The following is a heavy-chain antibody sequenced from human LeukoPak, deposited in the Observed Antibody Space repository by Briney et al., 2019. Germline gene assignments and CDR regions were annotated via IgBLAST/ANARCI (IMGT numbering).Heavy chain of an antibody. V-gene: IGHV3-30*18. Sequence: GRSLRLSCAASGFTFSSYGMHWVRQAPGKGLEWVAVISYDGSNKYYADSVKGRFTISRDNSKNTLYLQMNSLRAEDTAVYYCAKDSSAALLWFGEYPLLDYWGQGTLVTVSS. D-gene: IGHD3-10*01. J-gene: IGHJ4*02. CDR3: AKDSSAALLWFGEYPLLDY. CDR1: GFTFSSYG. CDR2: ISYDGSNK.